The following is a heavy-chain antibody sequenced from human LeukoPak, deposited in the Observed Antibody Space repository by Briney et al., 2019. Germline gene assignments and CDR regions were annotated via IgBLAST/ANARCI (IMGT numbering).Heavy chain of an antibody. V-gene: IGHV2-5*02. CDR2: IYWDDDK. D-gene: IGHD6-13*01. CDR1: GFSLSTSGVG. Sequence: SGPTLVKPTQTLTLTCTFSGFSLSTSGVGVGWIRQPPGKALEWLSLIYWDDDKRYSPSLKSRLTITKDTSKNQVVLTMTNMDPVDTATYYCAHSRGIAAAEWIDYWGQGTLVTVSS. J-gene: IGHJ4*02. CDR3: AHSRGIAAAEWIDY.